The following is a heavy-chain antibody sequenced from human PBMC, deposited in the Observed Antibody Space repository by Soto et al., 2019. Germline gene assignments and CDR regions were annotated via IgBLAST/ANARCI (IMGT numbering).Heavy chain of an antibody. J-gene: IGHJ6*02. D-gene: IGHD3-3*01. Sequence: RLSCPASGFTFSSYAMHWVRQAPGKGLEWVAVISYDGSNKYYADSVKGRFTISRDNSKNTLYLQMNSLRAEDTAVYYCAKDGFLNSPYDFWSGYSDTQGYGMDVWGQGTTVTVYS. CDR1: GFTFSSYA. V-gene: IGHV3-30*18. CDR2: ISYDGSNK. CDR3: AKDGFLNSPYDFWSGYSDTQGYGMDV.